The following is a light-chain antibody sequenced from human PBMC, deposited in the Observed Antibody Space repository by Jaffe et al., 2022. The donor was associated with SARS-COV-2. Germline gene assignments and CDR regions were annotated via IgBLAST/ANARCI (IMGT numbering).Light chain of an antibody. CDR1: SGHSSYA. J-gene: IGLJ3*02. V-gene: IGLV4-69*01. Sequence: QLVLTQSPSASASLGASVKLTCTLSSGHSSYAVAWHQQQPEKGPRYLMKINSDGSHSKGDGIPDRFSGSSSGAERYLIVSSLRSEDEADYYCQTWGTGIPVFGGGTKLTVL. CDR2: INSDGSH. CDR3: QTWGTGIPV.